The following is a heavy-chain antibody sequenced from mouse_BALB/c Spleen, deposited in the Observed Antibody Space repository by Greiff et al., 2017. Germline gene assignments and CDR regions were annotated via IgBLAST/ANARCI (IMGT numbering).Heavy chain of an antibody. J-gene: IGHJ2*01. CDR2: ISYSGST. Sequence: EVHLVESGPGLVKPSQSLSLTCTVTGYSITSDYAWNWIRQFPGNKLEWMGYISYSGSTSYNPSLKSRISITRDTSKNQFFLQLNSVTTEDTATYYCARDGGNEYYFDYWGQGTTLTVSS. CDR1: GYSITSDYA. CDR3: ARDGGNEYYFDY. V-gene: IGHV3-2*02. D-gene: IGHD1-1*02.